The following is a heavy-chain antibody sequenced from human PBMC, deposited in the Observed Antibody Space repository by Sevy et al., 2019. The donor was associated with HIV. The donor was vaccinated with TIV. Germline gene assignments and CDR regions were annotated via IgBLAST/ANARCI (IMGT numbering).Heavy chain of an antibody. CDR1: GFSFSNYW. Sequence: GGSLRLSCAASGFSFSNYWMTWVRQAPGKGLEWVANIKRDGSEKYYVASVKGRFTISRDNAKKSLYLQMNSLTVDDTAVYYCARDCNSATCLWGLDVWGQGTTVTVSS. CDR3: ARDCNSATCLWGLDV. CDR2: IKRDGSEK. D-gene: IGHD1-26*01. J-gene: IGHJ6*02. V-gene: IGHV3-7*03.